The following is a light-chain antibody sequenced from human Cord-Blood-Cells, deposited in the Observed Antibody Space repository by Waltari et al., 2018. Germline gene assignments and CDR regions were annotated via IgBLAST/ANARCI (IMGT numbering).Light chain of an antibody. Sequence: DMQMTPSPSSLSASVGVRVTITCQASQDISNYLNWYQQKPGKAPKLLIYDASNLEPGVPSRFSGSGSGTDFTFTISSLQPEDIATYYCQQYDNLPLTFGGGTKVEIK. CDR2: DAS. J-gene: IGKJ4*01. CDR3: QQYDNLPLT. V-gene: IGKV1-33*01. CDR1: QDISNY.